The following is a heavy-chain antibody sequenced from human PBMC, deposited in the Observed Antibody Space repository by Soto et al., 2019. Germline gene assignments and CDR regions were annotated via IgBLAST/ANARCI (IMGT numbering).Heavy chain of an antibody. J-gene: IGHJ4*02. CDR2: IDWNGRRT. Sequence: PGGSLRLSCVASGFTFDDYSMHWVRQAPGKGLEWVSGIDWNGRRTDYADSVKGRFTISRDNAKMSLYLQMRNLRPADTALYYCAKDKRAIHYFDYWGQGALVTVSS. CDR3: AKDKRAIHYFDY. V-gene: IGHV3-9*01. CDR1: GFTFDDYS.